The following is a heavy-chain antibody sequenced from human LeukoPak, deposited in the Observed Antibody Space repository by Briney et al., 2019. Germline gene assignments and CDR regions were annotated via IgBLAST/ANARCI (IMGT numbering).Heavy chain of an antibody. CDR2: INPNSGGT. CDR1: GYTFTGYY. Sequence: GASVKVSCKASGYTFTGYYMHWVRQAPGQGLEWMGWINPNSGGTNYAQKFQGRVTMTGDTSISTAYMELSRLRSDDTAVYYCARDSTRRGWYLLYYYYYMDVWGKGTTVTISS. V-gene: IGHV1-2*02. J-gene: IGHJ6*03. D-gene: IGHD6-19*01. CDR3: ARDSTRRGWYLLYYYYYMDV.